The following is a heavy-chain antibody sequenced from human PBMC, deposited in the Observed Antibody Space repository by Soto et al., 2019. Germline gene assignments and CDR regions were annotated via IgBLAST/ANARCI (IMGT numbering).Heavy chain of an antibody. J-gene: IGHJ4*02. Sequence: GGSLRLSCAASGFMFSSFGMHWVRQAPGRGLEWVANIWYDGSNTYYADSVKGRFTISRDNSRNTLYLQMNSLRAEDTAVYHCVRDLLGSGGHFDYWGQGTLVTVSS. CDR2: IWYDGSNT. V-gene: IGHV3-33*01. CDR1: GFMFSSFG. D-gene: IGHD7-27*01. CDR3: VRDLLGSGGHFDY.